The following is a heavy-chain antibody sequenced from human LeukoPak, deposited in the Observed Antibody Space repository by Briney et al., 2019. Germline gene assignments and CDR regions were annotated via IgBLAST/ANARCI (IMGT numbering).Heavy chain of an antibody. Sequence: RGASVKVSCKASGYTFTSYGISWVRQAPGQGLEWMGWISAYNGNTNYAQKLQGRVTMTTDTSTSTAYMELRSLRSEDTAVYYCASQTSGYDPRVFDYWGQGTLVTVSS. CDR1: GYTFTSYG. V-gene: IGHV1-18*01. CDR2: ISAYNGNT. CDR3: ASQTSGYDPRVFDY. J-gene: IGHJ4*02. D-gene: IGHD5-12*01.